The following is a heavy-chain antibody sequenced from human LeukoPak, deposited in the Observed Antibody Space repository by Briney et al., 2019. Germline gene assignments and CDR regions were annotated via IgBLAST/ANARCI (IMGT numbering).Heavy chain of an antibody. D-gene: IGHD4/OR15-4a*01. CDR2: MYYSGST. CDR3: ARRVPYFDY. J-gene: IGHJ4*02. CDR1: GGSISSSSYY. Sequence: SETLSLTCTVSGGSISSSSYYWCWIRQPPGKGLEWIGSMYYSGSTYYNLSLKSRVTISVDTSKNQFSLKLSSVTAADTAVYYCARRVPYFDYWGQGTLVTVSS. V-gene: IGHV4-39*01.